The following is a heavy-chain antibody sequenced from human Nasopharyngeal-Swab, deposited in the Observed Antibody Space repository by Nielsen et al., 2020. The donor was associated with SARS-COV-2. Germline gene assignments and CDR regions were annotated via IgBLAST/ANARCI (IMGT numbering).Heavy chain of an antibody. CDR2: ISSSSSTI. CDR1: GFTFSSYS. V-gene: IGHV3-48*04. D-gene: IGHD3-16*01. J-gene: IGHJ3*02. Sequence: GKSLKISCAASGFTFSSYSMNWVRQAPGKGLEWVSYISSSSSTIYYADSVKGRFTISRDNAKNSLYLQMDSLRAEDTAVYYCARVKSFGPDVFDIWGQGTMVTVSS. CDR3: ARVKSFGPDVFDI.